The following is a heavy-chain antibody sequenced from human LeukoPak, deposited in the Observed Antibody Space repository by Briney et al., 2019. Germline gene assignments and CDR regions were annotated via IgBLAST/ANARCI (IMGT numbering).Heavy chain of an antibody. Sequence: GASVKVSCKASGFTFTSSAMQWVRQARGQRLEWIGWTVVGSGNTNYAQKFQERVTITRDMSTSTAYMELSSLRSEDTAVYYCAAPIVGATLDAFEIWGQGTMVTVSS. CDR3: AAPIVGATLDAFEI. J-gene: IGHJ3*02. CDR1: GFTFTSSA. D-gene: IGHD1-26*01. CDR2: TVVGSGNT. V-gene: IGHV1-58*02.